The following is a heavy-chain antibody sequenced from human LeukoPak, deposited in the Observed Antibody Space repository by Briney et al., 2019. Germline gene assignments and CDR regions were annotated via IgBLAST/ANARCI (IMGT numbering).Heavy chain of an antibody. CDR2: IYSGGSK. D-gene: IGHD2-8*01. CDR1: DASLSSYF. J-gene: IGHJ3*01. Sequence: SETLSLTCIVSDASLSSYFWSWVRQPPGGGLEWIGHIYSGGSKYYNPSLKSRVTVSMEPSRNQFSLKLASVTAADTGMYYCAIAESVTSFDVWGQGTMVTASS. V-gene: IGHV4-4*09. CDR3: AIAESVTSFDV.